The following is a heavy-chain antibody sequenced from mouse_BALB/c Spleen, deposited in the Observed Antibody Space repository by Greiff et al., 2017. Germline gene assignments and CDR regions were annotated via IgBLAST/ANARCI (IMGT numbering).Heavy chain of an antibody. CDR2: ISSGSSTI. CDR1: GFTFSSFG. D-gene: IGHD2-1*01. J-gene: IGHJ4*01. CDR3: ARSYGNIYYAMDY. Sequence: EVHLVESGGGLVQPGGSRKLSCAASGFTFSSFGMHWVRQAPEKGLEWVAYISSGSSTIYYADTVKGRFTISRDNPKNTLFLQMTSLRSEDTAMYYCARSYGNIYYAMDYWGQGTSVTVSS. V-gene: IGHV5-17*02.